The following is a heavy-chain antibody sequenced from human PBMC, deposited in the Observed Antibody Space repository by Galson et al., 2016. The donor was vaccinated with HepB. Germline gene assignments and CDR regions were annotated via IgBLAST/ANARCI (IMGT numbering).Heavy chain of an antibody. CDR3: ARDYDSSGFGQGRFDR. J-gene: IGHJ5*02. V-gene: IGHV1-3*01. Sequence: SVKVSCKGSGYTFKSYAMHWVRQAPGQRPEWMGWINPGKGVTEFSQKFQGRLTITTDTSASIVYMELANLLLEDTAVYYCARDYDSSGFGQGRFDRWGQGTLVTVSS. CDR1: GYTFKSYA. CDR2: INPGKGVT. D-gene: IGHD3-22*01.